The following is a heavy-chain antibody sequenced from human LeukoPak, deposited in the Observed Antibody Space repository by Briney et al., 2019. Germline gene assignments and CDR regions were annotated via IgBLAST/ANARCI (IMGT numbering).Heavy chain of an antibody. CDR3: AKEGVGRYGDAFDI. V-gene: IGHV3-30*02. CDR1: RFTFSNYG. D-gene: IGHD3-3*01. CDR2: IRSDGSDK. J-gene: IGHJ3*02. Sequence: GGSLRLSCAASRFTFSNYGMHWVRQASGKGLEWVAFIRSDGSDKYYAGSVKGRFTISRDNSKNTLYLQMNSLRGDDTAVYYCAKEGVGRYGDAFDIWGQGTMVTVSS.